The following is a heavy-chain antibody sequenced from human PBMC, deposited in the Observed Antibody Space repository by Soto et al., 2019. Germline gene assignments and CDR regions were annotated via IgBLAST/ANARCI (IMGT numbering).Heavy chain of an antibody. Sequence: EVQLLESGGGLVQPGGSLRLSCAASGFTFSNYATTWVRQAPGKGLEWVSAIDGSGDITYYADSVKGRFTISRDNSRNTLSLQMNSLRAEDTAVYYCAKDFSYDFWSGYYSRDHYYYGMDLWGQGTTVTVSS. CDR1: GFTFSNYA. J-gene: IGHJ6*02. V-gene: IGHV3-23*01. D-gene: IGHD3-3*01. CDR3: AKDFSYDFWSGYYSRDHYYYGMDL. CDR2: IDGSGDIT.